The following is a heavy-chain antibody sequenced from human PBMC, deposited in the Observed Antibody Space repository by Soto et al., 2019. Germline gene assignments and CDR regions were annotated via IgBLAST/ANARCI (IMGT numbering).Heavy chain of an antibody. J-gene: IGHJ3*02. CDR3: ARGEYDILTGPGAFDI. D-gene: IGHD3-9*01. CDR1: GYTFTSYA. CDR2: ISAYNGNT. V-gene: IGHV1-18*01. Sequence: ASVKVSCKASGYTFTSYAMHWVRQAPGQGLEWMGWISAYNGNTNYAQKLQGRVTMTTDTSTSTAYMELSSLRSEDTAVYYCARGEYDILTGPGAFDIWGQGTMVTVSS.